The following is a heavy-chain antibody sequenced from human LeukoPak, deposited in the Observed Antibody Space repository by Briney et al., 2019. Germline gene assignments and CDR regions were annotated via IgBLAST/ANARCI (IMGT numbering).Heavy chain of an antibody. V-gene: IGHV3-33*01. J-gene: IGHJ4*02. CDR1: GFTFSSYG. D-gene: IGHD2-8*01. Sequence: GESLKISCAASGFTFSSYGMHWVRQAPGKGLEWVAVIWYDGSNKYYADSVKGRFTISRDNSKNTLYLQMNNLRAEDTAVYYCARDPDLGYCTNGVCYYFDYWGQGTLVTVSS. CDR3: ARDPDLGYCTNGVCYYFDY. CDR2: IWYDGSNK.